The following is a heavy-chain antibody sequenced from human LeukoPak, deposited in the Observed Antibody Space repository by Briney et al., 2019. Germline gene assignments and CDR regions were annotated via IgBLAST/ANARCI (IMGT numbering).Heavy chain of an antibody. CDR3: AREKRWGYDSSGSGMDV. J-gene: IGHJ6*02. V-gene: IGHV3-53*04. CDR2: IYSGGST. D-gene: IGHD3-22*01. CDR1: GFTVSSNY. Sequence: GGSLRLSCAASGFTVSSNYMSWVRQAPGKGLEWVSVIYSGGSTYYADSVKGRFTISRHNSKNTLYLQMNSLRAEDTAVYYCAREKRWGYDSSGSGMDVWGQGTTVTVSS.